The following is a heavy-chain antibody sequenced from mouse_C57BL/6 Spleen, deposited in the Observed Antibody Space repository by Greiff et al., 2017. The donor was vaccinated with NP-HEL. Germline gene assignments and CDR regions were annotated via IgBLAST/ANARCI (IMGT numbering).Heavy chain of an antibody. Sequence: QVQLQQPGTELVKPGASVKLSCKASGYTFTSYWMHWVKQRPGQGLELIGNINPSNGGTNYNEKFKSKATLTVDKSSSTVYMQLSSLTSEDYAVYYCARSFITNAEDYWGQGTTLTVSS. CDR1: GYTFTSYW. V-gene: IGHV1-53*01. CDR2: INPSNGGT. J-gene: IGHJ2*01. D-gene: IGHD1-1*01. CDR3: ARSFITNAEDY.